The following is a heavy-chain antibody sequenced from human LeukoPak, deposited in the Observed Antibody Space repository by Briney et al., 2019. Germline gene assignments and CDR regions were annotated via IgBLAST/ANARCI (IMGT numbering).Heavy chain of an antibody. D-gene: IGHD3-22*01. J-gene: IGHJ3*02. CDR3: AVFYYYDSSGYAFDI. Sequence: ASVTVSCKASGYTFTSYGISWVRQAPGQGLEWMGWISAYNGNTNYAQKLQGRVTMTTDTSTSTAYMELRSLRSDDTAVYYCAVFYYYDSSGYAFDIWGQGTMVTVSS. V-gene: IGHV1-18*01. CDR2: ISAYNGNT. CDR1: GYTFTSYG.